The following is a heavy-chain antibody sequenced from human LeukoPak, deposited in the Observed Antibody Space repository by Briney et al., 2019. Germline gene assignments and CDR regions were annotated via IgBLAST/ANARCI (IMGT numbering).Heavy chain of an antibody. Sequence: GRSLRLSCAASGFTFSSYGMHWVRQAPGKGLEWVAVISYDGSSKYYADSVKGRFTISRDNSKNTLYLQMNSLRAGDTAVYYCAKPRYYDSSGYPRFGRGPIDYWGQGTLVTVSS. CDR1: GFTFSSYG. D-gene: IGHD3-22*01. V-gene: IGHV3-30*18. CDR3: AKPRYYDSSGYPRFGRGPIDY. CDR2: ISYDGSSK. J-gene: IGHJ4*02.